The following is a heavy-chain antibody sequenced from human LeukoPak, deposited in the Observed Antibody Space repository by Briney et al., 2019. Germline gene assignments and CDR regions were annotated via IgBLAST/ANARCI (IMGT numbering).Heavy chain of an antibody. V-gene: IGHV3-23*01. Sequence: GGSLRLSCAASGFTFSSYAMNWVRQAPGKGLEWVSAISGGGESTYYADSVKGRFTISRDNSKNTLYLQMNSLRAEDTAVYYCAKGEGGYCSSTSCSTFFDYWGQGTLVTASS. J-gene: IGHJ4*02. CDR1: GFTFSSYA. CDR2: ISGGGEST. CDR3: AKGEGGYCSSTSCSTFFDY. D-gene: IGHD2-2*01.